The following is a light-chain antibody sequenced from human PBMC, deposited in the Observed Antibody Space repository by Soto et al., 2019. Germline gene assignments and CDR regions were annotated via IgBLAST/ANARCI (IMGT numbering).Light chain of an antibody. Sequence: QSALTQPASVSGSPGQSITISCTGTSSDVGSYNLVSWYQQHPGKAPKLMIYEGSKRPSGVSYRFSGSKSGNTASLTISGLQAEDEADYYCCSYAGSSTVGFGGGTKLTVL. CDR3: CSYAGSSTVG. V-gene: IGLV2-23*01. J-gene: IGLJ2*01. CDR1: SSDVGSYNL. CDR2: EGS.